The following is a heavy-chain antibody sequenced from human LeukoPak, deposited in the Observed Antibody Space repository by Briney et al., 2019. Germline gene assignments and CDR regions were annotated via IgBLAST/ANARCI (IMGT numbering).Heavy chain of an antibody. D-gene: IGHD1-26*01. V-gene: IGHV1-2*02. Sequence: GASVKVSCKASGYTFTGYYMHWVRQAPGQGLEWMGWINPNSGGTNYAQKLQGRVTMTRDTSIGTAYMELSRLRSDDTAVYYCARDQGPGHLELYSGSYIYFDYWGQGTLVTVSS. CDR1: GYTFTGYY. CDR3: ARDQGPGHLELYSGSYIYFDY. J-gene: IGHJ4*02. CDR2: INPNSGGT.